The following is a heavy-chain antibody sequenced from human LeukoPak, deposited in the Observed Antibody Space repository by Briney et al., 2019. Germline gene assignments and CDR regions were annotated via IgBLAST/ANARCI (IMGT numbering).Heavy chain of an antibody. J-gene: IGHJ4*02. D-gene: IGHD6-6*01. Sequence: PSETLSLTCTVSSGSITFSSYYWGWVRQPPGKGLEWIGSIYYSGSTYYNPSLKSRVTISVDTSKNQFSLKLSSVTAADTAVYYCASIYGIAARLADYWGQGTLVTVSS. CDR2: IYYSGST. CDR3: ASIYGIAARLADY. CDR1: SGSITFSSYY. V-gene: IGHV4-39*01.